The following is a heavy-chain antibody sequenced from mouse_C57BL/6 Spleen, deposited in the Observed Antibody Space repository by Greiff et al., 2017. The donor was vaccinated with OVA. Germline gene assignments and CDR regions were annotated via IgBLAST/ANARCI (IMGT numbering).Heavy chain of an antibody. J-gene: IGHJ4*01. V-gene: IGHV1-4*01. Sequence: VQLVESGAELARPGASVKMSCKASGYTFTSYTMHWVKQRPGQGLEWIGYINPSSGYTKYNQKFKDKATLTADKSSSTAYMQLSSLTSEDSAVYYCARGYGSSFYAMDYWGQGTSVTVSS. CDR3: ARGYGSSFYAMDY. D-gene: IGHD1-1*01. CDR2: INPSSGYT. CDR1: GYTFTSYT.